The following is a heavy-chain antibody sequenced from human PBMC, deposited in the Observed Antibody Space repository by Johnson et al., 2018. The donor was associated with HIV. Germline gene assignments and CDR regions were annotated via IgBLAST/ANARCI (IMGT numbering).Heavy chain of an antibody. CDR3: AKSVVVAATGAFDI. Sequence: VQLVESGGGVVQPGRSLRLSCAASGFTFDDYAMHWVRQAPGTGLEWVSGISWNSGSIGYAASVTGRFTISSDNAKNSLYRQMNSLRAEDTAVYYCAKSVVVAATGAFDIWGQGTMVTVSS. CDR1: GFTFDDYA. J-gene: IGHJ3*02. CDR2: ISWNSGSI. V-gene: IGHV3-9*01. D-gene: IGHD2-15*01.